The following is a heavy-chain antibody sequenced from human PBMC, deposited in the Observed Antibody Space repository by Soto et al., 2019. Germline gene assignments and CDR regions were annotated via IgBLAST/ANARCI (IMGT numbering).Heavy chain of an antibody. CDR2: ISYDGSNK. V-gene: IGHV3-30*18. J-gene: IGHJ6*02. CDR3: AKVVRSYFYGMDV. Sequence: GGSLRLSCAASGFTFSGYGMHWVRQAPGKGLEWVAVISYDGSNKYYADSVKGRFIISRDNSKNTLFLQMNSLRDEDRAVYYCAKVVRSYFYGMDVWGQGTTVTVSS. CDR1: GFTFSGYG.